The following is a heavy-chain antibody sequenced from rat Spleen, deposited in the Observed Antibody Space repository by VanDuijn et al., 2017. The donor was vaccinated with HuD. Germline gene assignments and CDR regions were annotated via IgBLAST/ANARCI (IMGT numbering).Heavy chain of an antibody. J-gene: IGHJ2*01. D-gene: IGHD1-9*01. Sequence: EVQLVESGGGLVQPGRSLKLSCAASGFTFSDYYMAWVRQAPTKGLEWVATISYGDSSGHSGTYYRDSVKGRFTISRANAKSTLSLQMDSLRSEDTATYYCARRHYGYTDYFDYWGQGVMVTVSS. CDR2: ISYGDSSGHSGT. CDR1: GFTFSDYY. CDR3: ARRHYGYTDYFDY. V-gene: IGHV5-7*01.